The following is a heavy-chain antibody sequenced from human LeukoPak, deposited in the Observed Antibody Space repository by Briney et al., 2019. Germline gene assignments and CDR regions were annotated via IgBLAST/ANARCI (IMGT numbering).Heavy chain of an antibody. CDR3: ARQRRATLHPPGDYDY. CDR2: IYYSGST. J-gene: IGHJ4*02. V-gene: IGHV4-39*01. D-gene: IGHD2-21*01. Sequence: SETLSLTCTVSGGSISSSSYYWGWIRQPPGKGLEWIGSIYYSGSTYYNPSLKSRVTISVDTSKNQFSLKLSSVTAADTAVYYCARQRRATLHPPGDYDYWGQGTLVTVSS. CDR1: GGSISSSSYY.